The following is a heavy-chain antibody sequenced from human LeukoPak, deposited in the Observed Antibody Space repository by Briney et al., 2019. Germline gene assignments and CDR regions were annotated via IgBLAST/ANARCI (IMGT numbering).Heavy chain of an antibody. J-gene: IGHJ6*02. CDR1: GGTFSSYA. CDR3: ARETGYCSSTSCYPTYYYYGMDV. Sequence: ASVKVSCKASGGTFSSYAISWVRQAPGQGLEWMGRIIPILGIANYAQKLRGRVTITADKSTSSAYMELSSLRSEDRAVYYCARETGYCSSTSCYPTYYYYGMDVWGQGTTVAVS. V-gene: IGHV1-69*04. D-gene: IGHD2-2*01. CDR2: IIPILGIA.